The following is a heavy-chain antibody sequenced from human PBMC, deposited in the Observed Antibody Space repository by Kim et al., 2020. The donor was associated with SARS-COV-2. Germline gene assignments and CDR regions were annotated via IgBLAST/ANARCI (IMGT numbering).Heavy chain of an antibody. J-gene: IGHJ4*02. D-gene: IGHD3-22*01. Sequence: NNEQKFQGRVTITADKSTSTAYMELSSLRSEDTAVYYCARANYYDRCFDYWGQGTLVTVSS. CDR3: ARANYYDRCFDY. V-gene: IGHV1-69*02.